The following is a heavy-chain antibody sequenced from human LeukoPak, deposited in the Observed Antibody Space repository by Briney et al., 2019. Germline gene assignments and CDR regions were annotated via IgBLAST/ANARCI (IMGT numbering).Heavy chain of an antibody. CDR1: GGSISSSSYS. Sequence: SETLSLTCTVSGGSISSSSYSWGWIRQPPGKGLEWIGTIYYSGSTYYNPSLKSRVTISVDTSKNQFSLKLSSVTAADTAVYYCARHRSGWLQSSFDYWGQGTLVTVSS. CDR2: IYYSGST. V-gene: IGHV4-39*01. D-gene: IGHD5-24*01. CDR3: ARHRSGWLQSSFDY. J-gene: IGHJ4*02.